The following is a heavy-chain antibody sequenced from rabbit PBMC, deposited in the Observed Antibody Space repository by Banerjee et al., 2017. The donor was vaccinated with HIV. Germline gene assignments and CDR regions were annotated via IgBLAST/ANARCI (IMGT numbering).Heavy chain of an antibody. Sequence: EESGGDLVKPEGSLTLTCTASGFSFSSSYWICWVRQAPGKGLEWIACIYATSGGITAHASWARGRFTISKTSSTTVTLEMTSLTAADTATYFCARWANYAYGSLLDLWGQGTLVTVS. CDR2: IYATSGGIT. J-gene: IGHJ3*01. D-gene: IGHD6-1*01. CDR1: GFSFSSSYW. CDR3: ARWANYAYGSLLDL. V-gene: IGHV1S45*01.